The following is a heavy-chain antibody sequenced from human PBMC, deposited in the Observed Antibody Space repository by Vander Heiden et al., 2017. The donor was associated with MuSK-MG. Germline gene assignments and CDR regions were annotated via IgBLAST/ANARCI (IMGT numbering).Heavy chain of an antibody. D-gene: IGHD3-9*01. CDR1: GFTFSSYA. Sequence: QVQLVESGGGVVQPGRSLRLSCAASGFTFSSYAMHWVRQAPGKGLAWVAVISYDGSNKYYADSVKGRFTISRDNSKNTLYLQMNSLRAEDTAVYYCARDGAKGGYYDILTGYYVYYYYYMDVWGKGTTVTVSS. CDR3: ARDGAKGGYYDILTGYYVYYYYYMDV. V-gene: IGHV3-30-3*01. CDR2: ISYDGSNK. J-gene: IGHJ6*03.